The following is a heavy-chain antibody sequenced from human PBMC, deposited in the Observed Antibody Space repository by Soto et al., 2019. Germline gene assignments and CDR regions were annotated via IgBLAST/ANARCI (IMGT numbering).Heavy chain of an antibody. J-gene: IGHJ4*02. D-gene: IGHD5-18*01. CDR2: ITNNGGST. V-gene: IGHV3-23*01. CDR1: EFTFSNYA. Sequence: EVQLLESGGGLVQPGGSLRLSCVASEFTFSNYAMSWVRQAPGKGLEWVSTITNNGGSTYFADSVKGRFSISRDNSKNTLYLQMVRLRAEDTALYYCAKGGAMITAQFDSWGQGTLVTVSS. CDR3: AKGGAMITAQFDS.